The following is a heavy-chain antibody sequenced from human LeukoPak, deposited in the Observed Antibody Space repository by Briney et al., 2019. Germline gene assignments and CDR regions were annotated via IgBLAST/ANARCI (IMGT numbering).Heavy chain of an antibody. V-gene: IGHV4-59*01. CDR3: ARDKQPGDY. J-gene: IGHJ4*02. D-gene: IGHD1-1*01. CDR1: GDSISPYY. CDR2: IYYSGDT. Sequence: SETLSLTCTVSGDSISPYYWGWIRQPPGKGLEWIGYIYYSGDTTYNPFLKSRVTMSVDTSKNQFSLKLSSMTAADTAVYYCARDKQPGDYWGQGALVTVSS.